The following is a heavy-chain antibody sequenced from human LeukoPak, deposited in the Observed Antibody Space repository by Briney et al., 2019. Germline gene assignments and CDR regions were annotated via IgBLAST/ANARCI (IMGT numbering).Heavy chain of an antibody. J-gene: IGHJ6*04. CDR1: GFTFSSYS. CDR3: AKSASPYRMDV. CDR2: IRNDGTDK. Sequence: GGSLRLSCAASGFTFSSYSMNWVRQAPGKGLEWVAFIRNDGTDKFYADSVKGRFTISRDNSKNTLYLQMNSLRGEDTAVYYCAKSASPYRMDVWGKGTTVTVSS. D-gene: IGHD2-2*01. V-gene: IGHV3-30*02.